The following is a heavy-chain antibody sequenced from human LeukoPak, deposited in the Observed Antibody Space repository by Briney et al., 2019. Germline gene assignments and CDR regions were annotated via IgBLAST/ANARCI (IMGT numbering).Heavy chain of an antibody. D-gene: IGHD1-26*01. V-gene: IGHV3-11*01. Sequence: NPGGSLRLSCAASGFTFSDYYMSWIRQAPGKGLEWVSYISSSGSTIYYADSVKGRFTISRDNSKNTLYLQMNSLRAGDTAVYYCAKDPIFSGSYGVFDYWGLGTLVTVSS. CDR3: AKDPIFSGSYGVFDY. J-gene: IGHJ4*02. CDR1: GFTFSDYY. CDR2: ISSSGSTI.